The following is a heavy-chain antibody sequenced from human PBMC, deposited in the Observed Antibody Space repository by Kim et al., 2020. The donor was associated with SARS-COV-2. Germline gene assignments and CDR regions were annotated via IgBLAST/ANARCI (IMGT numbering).Heavy chain of an antibody. J-gene: IGHJ4*02. Sequence: SETLSLTCAVYGGSFSGYYWSWIRQPPGKGLEWIGEINHSGSTNYNPSLKSRVTMSVDTSKNQFSLKLRSVTAADTAMYYCARGFYGSYNGFSDYWGQGT. D-gene: IGHD1-26*01. CDR1: GGSFSGYY. CDR3: ARGFYGSYNGFSDY. CDR2: INHSGST. V-gene: IGHV4-34*01.